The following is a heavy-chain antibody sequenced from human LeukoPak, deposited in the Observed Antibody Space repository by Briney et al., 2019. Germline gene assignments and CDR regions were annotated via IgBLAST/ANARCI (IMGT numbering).Heavy chain of an antibody. CDR1: GGSISSGSYY. J-gene: IGHJ5*02. V-gene: IGHV4-61*02. D-gene: IGHD2-2*03. Sequence: SQTLSLTCTVSGGSISSGSYYWSWIRQPAGKGLEWIGRIYTSGSTNYNPSLKSRVTISVDTSKNQFSLKLSSVTAADTAVYYCAREGGGYSRNNWFDPWGQGTLVTVSS. CDR3: AREGGGYSRNNWFDP. CDR2: IYTSGST.